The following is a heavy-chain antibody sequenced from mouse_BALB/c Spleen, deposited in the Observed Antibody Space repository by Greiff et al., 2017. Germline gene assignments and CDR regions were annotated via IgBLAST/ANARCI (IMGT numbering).Heavy chain of an antibody. CDR3: ARIGNWDDFAY. Sequence: VQLQQPGAELVKPGASVKLSCKASGYTFTSYWMHWVKQRPGQGLEWIGEINPSNGRTNYNEKFKSKATLTVDKSSSTAYMQLSSLTSEDSAVYYCARIGNWDDFAYWGQGTLVTVSA. CDR1: GYTFTSYW. CDR2: INPSNGRT. J-gene: IGHJ3*01. D-gene: IGHD4-1*02. V-gene: IGHV1S81*02.